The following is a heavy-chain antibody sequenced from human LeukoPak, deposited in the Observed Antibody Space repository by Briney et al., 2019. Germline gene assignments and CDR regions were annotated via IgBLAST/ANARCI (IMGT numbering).Heavy chain of an antibody. J-gene: IGHJ4*02. Sequence: ASVTVSCKASGYTFTVYYMHWVRQAPGQGLEWMGRINPNSGGTNYAQKFQGRVTMTRDTSISTAYMELSRLRSDDTAVYYCAKENYYDSSGYYYWGQGTLVTVSS. V-gene: IGHV1-2*06. CDR2: INPNSGGT. CDR3: AKENYYDSSGYYY. D-gene: IGHD3-22*01. CDR1: GYTFTVYY.